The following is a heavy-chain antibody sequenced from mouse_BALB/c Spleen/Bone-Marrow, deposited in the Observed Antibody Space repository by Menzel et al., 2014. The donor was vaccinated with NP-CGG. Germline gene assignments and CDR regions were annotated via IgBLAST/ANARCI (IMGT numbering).Heavy chain of an antibody. V-gene: IGHV1-80*01. CDR1: GYAFNNYG. J-gene: IGHJ4*01. CDR3: ASVYDYGRGYAMDY. Sequence: QVQLQQSGAELVRPGSSVKISCKASGYAFNNYGMNWVKQRPGQGLEWIGQIYPGDGDTNYNGKFKGRVTLTADKSSSTAYMQLSSLTSEDSAVYFCASVYDYGRGYAMDYWGQGTSVTVSS. CDR2: IYPGDGDT. D-gene: IGHD2-4*01.